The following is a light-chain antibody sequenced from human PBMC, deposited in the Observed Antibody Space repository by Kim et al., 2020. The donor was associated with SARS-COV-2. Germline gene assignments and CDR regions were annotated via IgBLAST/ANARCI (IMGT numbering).Light chain of an antibody. Sequence: EIVLTQSPGTLSLSPGERATLSCRASQSVGGNYLAWYQHKPGQSPRLFIYGASKRASGIPDRFGGSGSGTDFTLTISKVEPEDFAIYYCQYYVRTFGQGTKLEIK. J-gene: IGKJ2*01. CDR1: QSVGGNY. CDR2: GAS. V-gene: IGKV3-20*01. CDR3: QYYVRT.